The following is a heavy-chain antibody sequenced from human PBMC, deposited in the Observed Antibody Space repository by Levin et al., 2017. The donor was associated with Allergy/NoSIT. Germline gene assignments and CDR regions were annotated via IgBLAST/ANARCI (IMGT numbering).Heavy chain of an antibody. CDR1: GFTFGDYA. CDR3: TGGYDYFYFDY. J-gene: IGHJ4*02. V-gene: IGHV3-49*04. Sequence: GGSLRLSCTASGFTFGDYAMSWVRQAPGKGLEWVGFIRSKAYGGTTEYAASVKGRFTISRDDSKSIAYLQMNSLKTEDTAVYYCTGGYDYFYFDYWGQGTLVTVSS. CDR2: IRSKAYGGTT. D-gene: IGHD5-12*01.